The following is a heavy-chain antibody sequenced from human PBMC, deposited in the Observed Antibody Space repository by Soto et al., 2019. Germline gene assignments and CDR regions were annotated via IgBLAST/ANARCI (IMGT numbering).Heavy chain of an antibody. CDR3: VRYPRSVGGSYRPDY. CDR1: GFTFSSYW. V-gene: IGHV3-74*01. D-gene: IGHD3-16*02. CDR2: INSDGSIT. Sequence: GSLRLSCAASGFTFSSYWMHWVRQVPEKGLVWVSRINSDGSITNYADAVKGRFTISRDNVKNTLYLQMNSLRAEDTAVYYCVRYPRSVGGSYRPDYWGQGTLVTVSS. J-gene: IGHJ4*02.